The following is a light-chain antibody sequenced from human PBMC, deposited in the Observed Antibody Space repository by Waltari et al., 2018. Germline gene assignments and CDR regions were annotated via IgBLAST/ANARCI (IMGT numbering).Light chain of an antibody. V-gene: IGLV2-23*01. J-gene: IGLJ2*01. Sequence: QSALTQPASVSGSPGQSITISCTGTRRDVGSYNLVSWYQQHPGKAPKLMIYEGSKRPSGVSNRFSGSKSGNTASLTISGLQAEDEADYYCCSYAGSHVVFGGGTKLTVL. CDR2: EGS. CDR1: RRDVGSYNL. CDR3: CSYAGSHVV.